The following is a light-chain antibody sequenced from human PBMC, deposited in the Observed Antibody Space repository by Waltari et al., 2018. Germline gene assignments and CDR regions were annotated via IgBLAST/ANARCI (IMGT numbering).Light chain of an antibody. CDR3: QQPFIYPPT. CDR1: QGITNY. Sequence: DIQLTQSPSFVSASVGDRVTITCRASQGITNYLAWYQQKGTTGPKRLIYAASTVNSGVPARFSGSGSGTEFILTISGLQPEDFATYYCQQPFIYPPTFGQGTRVDI. J-gene: IGKJ1*01. CDR2: AAS. V-gene: IGKV1-9*01.